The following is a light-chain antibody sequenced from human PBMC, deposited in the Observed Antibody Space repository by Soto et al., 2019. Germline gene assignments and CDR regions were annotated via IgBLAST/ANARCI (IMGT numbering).Light chain of an antibody. V-gene: IGKV3-15*01. Sequence: DIVMTQSPATLSVSPGERATLSCRARQSVSSNFAWYQQKPGQAPRLLIYGTSTRATGIPARFSGSGSGTEFTLTSRRLQSEYVAFYYRQKDNNWLWTFGQGTKVEIK. J-gene: IGKJ1*01. CDR1: QSVSSN. CDR2: GTS. CDR3: QKDNNWLWT.